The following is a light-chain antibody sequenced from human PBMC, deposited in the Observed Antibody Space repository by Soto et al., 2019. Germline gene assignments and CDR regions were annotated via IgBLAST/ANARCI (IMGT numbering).Light chain of an antibody. CDR3: QQYGSSPKT. CDR2: GAS. Sequence: EIVLTQSPGTLSLSPGARATLSCRASQSVTSSYLAWHQQKPGQAPRLLIYGASSRATGIPDRFSGSGSGTDFTLTISGLEPEDFAVYYCQQYGSSPKTFGQGTKVEI. CDR1: QSVTSSY. V-gene: IGKV3-20*01. J-gene: IGKJ1*01.